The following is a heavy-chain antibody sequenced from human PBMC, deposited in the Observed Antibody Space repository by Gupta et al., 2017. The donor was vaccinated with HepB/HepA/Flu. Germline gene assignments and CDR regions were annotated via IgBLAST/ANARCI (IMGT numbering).Heavy chain of an antibody. CDR1: SYTFPLYQ. V-gene: IGHV1-8*01. D-gene: IGHD3-10*01. CDR2: MNPHSGNT. Sequence: QAQFMHSGSEVQKPGASVQVSCKASSYTFPLYQIHWVRQAPGQGLEWMGWMNPHSGNTGYSQKFQGRVTMTRNTDISTAYMELTSLRSDDTAVYFCARGLTWFGDALDIWGQGTMVTVSS. J-gene: IGHJ3*02. CDR3: ARGLTWFGDALDI.